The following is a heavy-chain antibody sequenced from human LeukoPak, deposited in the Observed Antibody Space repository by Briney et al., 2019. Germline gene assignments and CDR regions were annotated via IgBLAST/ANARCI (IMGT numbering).Heavy chain of an antibody. CDR1: GYTFTGYY. J-gene: IGHJ4*02. CDR2: MYPNSGNT. Sequence: ASVKVSCKASGYTFTGYYMHWVRQATGQGLEWMGWMYPNSGNTGYAQKFQGRVTMTRNTSISTAYMELSSLRSEDTAVYYCARVGIAVAGSDYWGQGTLVTVSS. CDR3: ARVGIAVAGSDY. V-gene: IGHV1-8*02. D-gene: IGHD6-19*01.